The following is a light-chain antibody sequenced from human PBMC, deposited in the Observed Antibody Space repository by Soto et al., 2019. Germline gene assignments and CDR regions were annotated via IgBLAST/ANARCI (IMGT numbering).Light chain of an antibody. Sequence: QSALTQPASVSGSHGQSITISCSGTSSDVGAYTYVSWYQVHPGEPPKLVIYDVSKRPSGVSNRFSGSKSGNTASLTISGLQAEDEGDYYCSSYRSTSTLGVFGTGTKVTVL. J-gene: IGLJ1*01. CDR2: DVS. CDR3: SSYRSTSTLGV. V-gene: IGLV2-14*03. CDR1: SSDVGAYTY.